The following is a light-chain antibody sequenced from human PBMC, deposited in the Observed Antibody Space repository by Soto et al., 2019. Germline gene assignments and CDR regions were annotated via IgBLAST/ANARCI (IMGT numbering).Light chain of an antibody. V-gene: IGLV2-23*01. Sequence: QSVLTQPASVSGSPGQSITISCTGTSSDVGSYKLVSWYQQHPGKGPKLIIYEGSKRPSGISNRFSGSKSGNTASLTISGLQAEDEAEYYCCSYAGSSTFVFGTGTKLTVL. CDR2: EGS. J-gene: IGLJ1*01. CDR3: CSYAGSSTFV. CDR1: SSDVGSYKL.